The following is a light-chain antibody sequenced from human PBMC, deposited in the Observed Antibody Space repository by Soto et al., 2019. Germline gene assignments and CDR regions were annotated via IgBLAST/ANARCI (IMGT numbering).Light chain of an antibody. V-gene: IGKV1-12*01. CDR2: ATS. Sequence: DIQMTQSPSSVSASVGDRVTITCRASQDISSWLVWYQQKPGKAPKLLIHATSGLQSGVPSRFSGSGSGTDFTLTISSLQPEDFATYFCQHGYSTPLTFGGGTKVDIK. CDR3: QHGYSTPLT. J-gene: IGKJ4*01. CDR1: QDISSW.